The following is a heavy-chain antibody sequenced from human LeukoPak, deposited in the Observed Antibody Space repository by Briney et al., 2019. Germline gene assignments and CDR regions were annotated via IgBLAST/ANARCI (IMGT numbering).Heavy chain of an antibody. CDR1: GGSFSGYY. CDR2: INHSGST. Sequence: PSETLSLTCAVYGGSFSGYYWSWIRQPPGKGLESIGEINHSGSTNYNPSLKSRVTISVDTSKNQFSLKLSSVTAADTAVYYCARESMLYPNWFDPWGQGTLDTVSS. CDR3: ARESMLYPNWFDP. V-gene: IGHV4-34*01. D-gene: IGHD2-8*01. J-gene: IGHJ5*02.